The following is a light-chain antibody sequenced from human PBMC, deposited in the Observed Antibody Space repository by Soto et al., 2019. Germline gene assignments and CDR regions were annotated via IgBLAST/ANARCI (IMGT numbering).Light chain of an antibody. J-gene: IGLJ3*02. V-gene: IGLV1-40*01. CDR3: HSYDSSLSGSV. Sequence: QSVLTQPPSVSGAPGRRVTISCTGSSSNIGAGYDVHWYQQLPGTVPKLLIYGNSNRPSGVPDRFSGPKSGTSASLAITGLQAEDEADYYCHSYDSSLSGSVFGGGTKVTVL. CDR2: GNS. CDR1: SSNIGAGYD.